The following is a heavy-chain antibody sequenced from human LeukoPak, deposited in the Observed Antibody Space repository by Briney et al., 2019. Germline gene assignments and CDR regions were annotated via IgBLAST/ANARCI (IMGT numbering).Heavy chain of an antibody. CDR2: INWNGGYT. D-gene: IGHD3-10*01. J-gene: IGHJ4*02. CDR3: ARDDLSGAVDY. V-gene: IGHV3-20*04. Sequence: GGSLRLSCAASGFTFDDFGMNWVRQVPGKGLEWVSGINWNGGYTAYSDSVKGPFSIPRDNAKNSLYLQMNSLRAEDTALYYCARDDLSGAVDYWGQGTLVTVSS. CDR1: GFTFDDFG.